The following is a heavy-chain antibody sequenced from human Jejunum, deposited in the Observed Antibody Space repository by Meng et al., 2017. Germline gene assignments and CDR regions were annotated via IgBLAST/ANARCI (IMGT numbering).Heavy chain of an antibody. CDR2: ISVSGGNT. V-gene: IGHV3-23*01. Sequence: GESLKISCAASGFTFSSYAMNWVRQAPGKGLEWVSLISVSGGNTYYADSVKGRFTISRDNSKNTLYLQMNSLRAEETAVYYCATKTTELDNWGQGTQVTVSS. CDR1: GFTFSSYA. J-gene: IGHJ4*02. CDR3: ATKTTELDN. D-gene: IGHD1-1*01.